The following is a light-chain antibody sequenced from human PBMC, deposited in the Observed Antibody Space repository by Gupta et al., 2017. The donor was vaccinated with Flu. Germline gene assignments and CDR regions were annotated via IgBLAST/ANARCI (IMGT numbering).Light chain of an antibody. CDR2: AAS. V-gene: IGKV1-27*01. CDR1: QGISNY. CDR3: QKPDSSPFT. Sequence: DIQMTQSPSSLSASVGDRVTITCRASQGISNYLAWYQQKPGRVPKLLIYAASRVQSGVPSRFSGSGFGTDFTLTISSLQPEDVAIYYCQKPDSSPFTFGQGTQVEIK. J-gene: IGKJ5*01.